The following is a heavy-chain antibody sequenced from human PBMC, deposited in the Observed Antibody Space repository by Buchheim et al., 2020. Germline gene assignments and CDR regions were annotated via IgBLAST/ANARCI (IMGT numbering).Heavy chain of an antibody. D-gene: IGHD3-3*01. J-gene: IGHJ6*02. CDR2: ISYGGSNK. CDR1: GFTFSSYA. CDR3: ARERSYYDFWSGYLPFGYYYYGMDV. Sequence: QVQLVESGGGVVQPGRSLRLSCAASGFTFSSYAMHWVRQAPGKGLEWVAVISYGGSNKYYADSVKGRFTISRDNSKNTLYLQMNSLRAEDTAVYYCARERSYYDFWSGYLPFGYYYYGMDVWGQGTT. V-gene: IGHV3-30-3*01.